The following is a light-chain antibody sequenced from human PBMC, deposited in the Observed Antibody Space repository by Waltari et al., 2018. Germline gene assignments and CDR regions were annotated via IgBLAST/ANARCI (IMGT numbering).Light chain of an antibody. Sequence: EIVLTQSPATLSLSPGEGATLSCRASQSVSSQLVWYQQKRGQAPRLLIYDASNRATGIPARFSGSGSVTDFTLTISSLEPEDFAVYYCQQCNNSPPTFGQGTKVEIK. CDR1: QSVSSQ. CDR3: QQCNNSPPT. J-gene: IGKJ1*01. CDR2: DAS. V-gene: IGKV3-11*01.